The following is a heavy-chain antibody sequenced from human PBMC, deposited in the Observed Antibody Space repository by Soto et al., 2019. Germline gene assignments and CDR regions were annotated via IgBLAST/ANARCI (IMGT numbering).Heavy chain of an antibody. Sequence: LSVTCTVSGRVLSTVYGGWIRQSPGKGLEWIGFIYYGGSTNYNPSLKSRVTISVDTTKNQFSLKLSSVTAADTAVYYCARHYYGSGMDVWGQGTAVTVSS. CDR3: ARHYYGSGMDV. J-gene: IGHJ6*02. CDR2: IYYGGST. V-gene: IGHV4-59*08. D-gene: IGHD3-10*01. CDR1: GRVLSTVY.